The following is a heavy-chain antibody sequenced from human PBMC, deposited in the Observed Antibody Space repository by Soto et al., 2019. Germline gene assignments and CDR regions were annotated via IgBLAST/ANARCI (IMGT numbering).Heavy chain of an antibody. CDR1: GLTFSSYA. J-gene: IGHJ4*02. D-gene: IGHD4-17*01. CDR3: AKVDYGDSFDY. V-gene: IGHV3-23*01. CDR2: IGGSGTNT. Sequence: GGSLRLSCVASGLTFSSYAMSWVRQVPGKGLEWVSLIGGSGTNTYYADSVKGRFTISRDNSKNTLYLQMNSLRAEDTAVYYCAKVDYGDSFDYWGQGTPVTVSS.